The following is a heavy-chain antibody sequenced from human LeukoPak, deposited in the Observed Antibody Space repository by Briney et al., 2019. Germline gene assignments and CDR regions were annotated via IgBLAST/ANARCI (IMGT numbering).Heavy chain of an antibody. J-gene: IGHJ4*02. CDR1: GFTLSSYA. Sequence: GGPLRLSCAASGFTLSSYAMSWVRQAPGKGLEWVSAISDSGNTYHADSVKGRFTISRDSSKNTLFLQMNRLRPEDAAVYYCAKAPVTTCRGAYCYPFDYWGQGALVTVSS. CDR3: AKAPVTTCRGAYCYPFDY. V-gene: IGHV3-23*01. CDR2: ISDSGNT. D-gene: IGHD2-21*01.